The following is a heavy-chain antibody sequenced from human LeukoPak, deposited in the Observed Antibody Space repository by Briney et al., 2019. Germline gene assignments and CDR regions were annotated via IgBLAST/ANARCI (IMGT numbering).Heavy chain of an antibody. Sequence: GGSLRLSCAASGFTFSDYYMSWIRQAPGKGLEWVSYISSSGSTIYYADSVKGRFTISRDNAKNSLYLQMNSLRAEDTAVYYCARDPRRVVAHFDYWGQGTLVTVSS. CDR2: ISSSGSTI. CDR1: GFTFSDYY. D-gene: IGHD2-15*01. J-gene: IGHJ4*02. V-gene: IGHV3-11*01. CDR3: ARDPRRVVAHFDY.